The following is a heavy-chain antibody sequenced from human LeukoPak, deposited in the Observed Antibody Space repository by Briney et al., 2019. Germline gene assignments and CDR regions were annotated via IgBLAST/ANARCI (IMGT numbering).Heavy chain of an antibody. Sequence: PGGSLRLSCAASGFTFSSYAMSWVRQAPGKGLEWVSAISGSGGSTYYADSVKGRFTISRDNSKNTLYLQMNSLRAEDTAVYYCAKAFGTTVPRGNWFDPWGQGTLVTVSS. CDR2: ISGSGGST. V-gene: IGHV3-23*01. CDR1: GFTFSSYA. D-gene: IGHD4-17*01. CDR3: AKAFGTTVPRGNWFDP. J-gene: IGHJ5*02.